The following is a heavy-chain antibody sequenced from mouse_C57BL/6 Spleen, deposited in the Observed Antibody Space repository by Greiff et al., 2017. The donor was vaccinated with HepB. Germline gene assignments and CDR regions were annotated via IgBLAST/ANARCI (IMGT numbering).Heavy chain of an antibody. CDR2: IYPGDGDT. CDR1: GYAFSSYW. J-gene: IGHJ1*03. CDR3: ARDYYGSSPHWYFDV. Sequence: VKLVESGAELVKPGASVKISCKASGYAFSSYWMNWVKQRPGKGLEWIGQIYPGDGDTNYNGKFKGKATLTADKSSSTAYMQLSSLTSEDSAVYFCARDYYGSSPHWYFDVWGTGTTVTVSS. D-gene: IGHD1-1*01. V-gene: IGHV1-80*01.